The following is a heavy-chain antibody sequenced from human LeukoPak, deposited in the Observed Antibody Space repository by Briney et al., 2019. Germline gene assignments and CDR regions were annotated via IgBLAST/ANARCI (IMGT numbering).Heavy chain of an antibody. CDR2: INPNSGGT. CDR3: ARLAAGTRIVLDP. Sequence: ASVKVSCKASGYTFTGYYMHWVRQAPGQGLEWMGWINPNSGGTNSAQKFQGRVTMTRDTFISTAYMELSRLRFDDTAVYYCARLAAGTRIVLDPWGQGTLVTVSS. D-gene: IGHD6-13*01. V-gene: IGHV1-2*02. CDR1: GYTFTGYY. J-gene: IGHJ5*02.